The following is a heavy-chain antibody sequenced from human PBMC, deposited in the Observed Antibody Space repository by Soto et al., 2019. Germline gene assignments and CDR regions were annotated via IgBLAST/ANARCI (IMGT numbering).Heavy chain of an antibody. Sequence: QVQLVESGGGVVQPGRSLRLSCAASGFTFSSYAMHWVRQAPGKGLEWVAVISYDGSNKYYADSVKGRFTISRDNSKNQLYLQMNSLRAEDTAVYYCARDRVVGAYLLGFGYYYYGMDVWGQGTTVTVSS. J-gene: IGHJ6*02. D-gene: IGHD1-26*01. CDR2: ISYDGSNK. CDR1: GFTFSSYA. CDR3: ARDRVVGAYLLGFGYYYYGMDV. V-gene: IGHV3-30-3*01.